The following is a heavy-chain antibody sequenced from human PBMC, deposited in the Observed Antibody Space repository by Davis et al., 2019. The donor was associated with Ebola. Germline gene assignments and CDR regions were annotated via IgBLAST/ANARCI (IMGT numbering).Heavy chain of an antibody. V-gene: IGHV3-21*01. Sequence: GGSLRLSCAASGFTFSSYSMNWVRQAPGKGLEWVSSISSSSSYIYYADSVKGRFTISRDNAKNSLYLQMNSLRAEDTAVYYCAKDLRGYSYGRIYYYYYGMDVWGQGTTVTVSS. D-gene: IGHD5-18*01. J-gene: IGHJ6*02. CDR3: AKDLRGYSYGRIYYYYYGMDV. CDR2: ISSSSSYI. CDR1: GFTFSSYS.